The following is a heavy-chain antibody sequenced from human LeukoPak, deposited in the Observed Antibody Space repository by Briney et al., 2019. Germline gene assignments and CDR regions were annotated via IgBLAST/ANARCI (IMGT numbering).Heavy chain of an antibody. V-gene: IGHV7-4-1*02. CDR2: INTNTGNP. CDR3: AKEGITMVRGVIFDP. CDR1: GYTFTSYA. J-gene: IGHJ5*02. D-gene: IGHD3-10*01. Sequence: GASVKVSCKASGYTFTSYAMNWVRQAPGQGLEWMGWINTNTGNPTYAQGFTGRFVFSLDTSVSTAYLQISSLKAEDTAVYYCAKEGITMVRGVIFDPWGQGTLVTVSS.